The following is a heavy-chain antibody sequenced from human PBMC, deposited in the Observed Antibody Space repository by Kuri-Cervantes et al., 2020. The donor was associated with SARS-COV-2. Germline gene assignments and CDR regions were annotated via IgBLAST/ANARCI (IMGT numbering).Heavy chain of an antibody. CDR3: ANGHSSSWYCFDY. V-gene: IGHV3-30*18. Sequence: GESLKISCAASGFTFSSYGMHWVRQAPGKGLEWVAVISYDGSNKYYADSVKGRFTISRDNSKNTLYLQMNSLRAEDTAVYYCANGHSSSWYCFDYWGQGTLVTVSS. CDR2: ISYDGSNK. CDR1: GFTFSSYG. J-gene: IGHJ4*02. D-gene: IGHD6-13*01.